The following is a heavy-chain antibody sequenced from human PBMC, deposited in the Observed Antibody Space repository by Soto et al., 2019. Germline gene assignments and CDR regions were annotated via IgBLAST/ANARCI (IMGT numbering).Heavy chain of an antibody. CDR1: GYTFTSYG. CDR3: ARVLPYCSSTSCYSIRFDS. V-gene: IGHV1-18*01. J-gene: IGHJ4*02. D-gene: IGHD2-2*01. Sequence: ASVKVSCKASGYTFTSYGISWVRQAPGQGLEWMGWISAYNGNTNYAQKLQGRVTMTTDTSTSTAYMELRRLRSDDPAVYYCARVLPYCSSTSCYSIRFDSWGQGTLVTVSS. CDR2: ISAYNGNT.